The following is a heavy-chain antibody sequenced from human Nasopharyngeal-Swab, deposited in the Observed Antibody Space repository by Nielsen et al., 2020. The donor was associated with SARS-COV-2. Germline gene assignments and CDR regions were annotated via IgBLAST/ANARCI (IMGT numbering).Heavy chain of an antibody. J-gene: IGHJ4*02. CDR1: GFPFNNYG. CDR3: VKSNFLDY. Sequence: GESLKISCAASGFPFNNYGMNWVRQAPGEGLEWVSTVGPSGGSTYYADSVRGRFTISRDNSKNALYLQMNSLRVEDTAIYYCVKSNFLDYWGQGAQVTVSS. CDR2: VGPSGGST. V-gene: IGHV3-23*01. D-gene: IGHD3-3*01.